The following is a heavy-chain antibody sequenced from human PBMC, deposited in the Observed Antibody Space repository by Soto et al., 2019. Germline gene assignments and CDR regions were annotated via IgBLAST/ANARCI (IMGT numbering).Heavy chain of an antibody. D-gene: IGHD5-18*01. CDR1: GGSFSGYY. CDR3: QASQQLWYYGMDV. V-gene: IGHV4-34*01. Sequence: PSETLSLTCAVYGGSFSGYYWSWIRQPPGKGLEWIGEINHSGSTNYNPSLKSRVTISVDTSKNQFSLKLSSVTAADTAVYYCQASQQLWYYGMDVWGQGTTVTVSS. J-gene: IGHJ6*02. CDR2: INHSGST.